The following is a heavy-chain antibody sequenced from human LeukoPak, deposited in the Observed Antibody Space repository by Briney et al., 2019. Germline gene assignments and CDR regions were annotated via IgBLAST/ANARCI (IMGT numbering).Heavy chain of an antibody. D-gene: IGHD6-19*01. J-gene: IGHJ5*02. Sequence: PSETLSLTCAVYGGSFSGYYWSWIRQPPGKGLEWIGEINHSGSTNYNPSLKSRVTISVDTSKNQFSLKLSSVTAADTAVYYCARGIAVAGNNGWFDPWGQGTLVTVSS. CDR3: ARGIAVAGNNGWFDP. CDR2: INHSGST. V-gene: IGHV4-34*01. CDR1: GGSFSGYY.